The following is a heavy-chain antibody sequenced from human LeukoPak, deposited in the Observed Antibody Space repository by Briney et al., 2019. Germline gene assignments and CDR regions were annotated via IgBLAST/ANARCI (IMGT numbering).Heavy chain of an antibody. CDR2: ISNSGGRT. CDR1: GFTFSSYA. Sequence: GGSLRLSCAASGFTFSSYAMSWVRQAPGKGLEWVSSISNSGGRTFYTDSVKGRLTISRDNSKITLYLQMNSLRAEDTAVYYCAKSYNGYESKPDYWGQGTLVTVSS. CDR3: AKSYNGYESKPDY. D-gene: IGHD5-12*01. J-gene: IGHJ4*02. V-gene: IGHV3-23*01.